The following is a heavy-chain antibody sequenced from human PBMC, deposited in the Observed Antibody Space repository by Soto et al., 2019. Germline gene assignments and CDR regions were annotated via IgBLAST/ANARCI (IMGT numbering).Heavy chain of an antibody. J-gene: IGHJ3*02. CDR3: VRSSFGELFPDTLDI. Sequence: QVQLVESGGGVVQPGRSLRLSCAASGFTFSSYGIHWVRQAPGKGLEWVAVVSDDGSNKYYADSVKGRFTIYRDNSKNTLYMPTNSLRAEDTSVYSCVRSSFGELFPDTLDIWGQGTMVTVAS. CDR1: GFTFSSYG. D-gene: IGHD3-10*01. V-gene: IGHV3-30*03. CDR2: VSDDGSNK.